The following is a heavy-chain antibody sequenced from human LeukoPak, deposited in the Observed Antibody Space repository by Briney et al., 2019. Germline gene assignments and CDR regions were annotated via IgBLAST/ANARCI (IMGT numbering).Heavy chain of an antibody. CDR3: AITVDCRATTDCYSYFHH. CDR1: GFTFSSYF. V-gene: IGHV3-74*03. Sequence: GGSLRLSCAASGFTFSSYFMHWVRQAPGKGLVWVSRVSSDGTYTEYADSVKGRFTISRDNAKDTLYLQVNSLRAEDTAVYYCAITVDCRATTDCYSYFHHWGQGTLVTVSA. D-gene: IGHD2-21*02. J-gene: IGHJ1*01. CDR2: VSSDGTYT.